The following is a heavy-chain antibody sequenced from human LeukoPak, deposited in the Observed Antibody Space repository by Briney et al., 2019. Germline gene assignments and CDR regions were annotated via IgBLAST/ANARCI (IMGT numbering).Heavy chain of an antibody. V-gene: IGHV3-30-3*01. D-gene: IGHD5-18*01. CDR3: ARDGGYSYGYSWFDP. CDR2: ISYDGSNK. CDR1: GFTFSSYA. J-gene: IGHJ5*02. Sequence: TGGSLRLSCAASGFTFSSYAMHWVRQAPGKGLEWVAVISYDGSNKYYADSVKGRFTISRDNSKNTLYLQMNSLRAEDTAVYYCARDGGYSYGYSWFDPWGQGTLVTVSS.